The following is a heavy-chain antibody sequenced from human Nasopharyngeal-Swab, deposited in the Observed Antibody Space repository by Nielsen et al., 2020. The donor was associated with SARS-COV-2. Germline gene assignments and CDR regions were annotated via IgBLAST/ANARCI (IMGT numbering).Heavy chain of an antibody. CDR3: ARGRKITMIAVVIPTHYYYMDV. CDR1: GYTFTSYD. D-gene: IGHD3-22*01. J-gene: IGHJ6*03. CDR2: MNPNSGNT. V-gene: IGHV1-8*01. Sequence: ASVKVSCKASGYTFTSYDINWVRQATGQGLEWMGWMNPNSGNTGYAQKFQGRVTMTRNTSISTAYMELSSPRSEDTAVYYCARGRKITMIAVVIPTHYYYMDVWGKGTTVTVSS.